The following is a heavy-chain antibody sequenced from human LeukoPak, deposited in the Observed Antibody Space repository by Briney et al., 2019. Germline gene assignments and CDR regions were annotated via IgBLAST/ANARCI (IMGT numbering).Heavy chain of an antibody. V-gene: IGHV4-30-2*01. D-gene: IGHD6-6*01. Sequence: SQTLSLTCAVSGGSISSGGYSWSWIRQPPGRGLEWIGYIYHSGSTYYNPSLKSRVTISVDRSKNQFSLKLSSVTAADTAVYYCARTSIAARRANAFDIWGQGTMVAVSS. CDR3: ARTSIAARRANAFDI. CDR1: GGSISSGGYS. CDR2: IYHSGST. J-gene: IGHJ3*02.